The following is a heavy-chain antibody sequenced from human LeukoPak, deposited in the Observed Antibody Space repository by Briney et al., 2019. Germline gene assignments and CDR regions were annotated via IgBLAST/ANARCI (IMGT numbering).Heavy chain of an antibody. Sequence: SETLSLTCNVSRGSISSGGHYWSWIRQRPGKGLEWMGYTYFTGSTYYNPSLQSRLIISADTSMTQFSLRLRSVTAAVTAVYYCARVSFTYGPLDSWGPGILVTVSS. D-gene: IGHD4-17*01. CDR1: RGSISSGGHY. J-gene: IGHJ4*02. V-gene: IGHV4-31*03. CDR3: ARVSFTYGPLDS. CDR2: TYFTGST.